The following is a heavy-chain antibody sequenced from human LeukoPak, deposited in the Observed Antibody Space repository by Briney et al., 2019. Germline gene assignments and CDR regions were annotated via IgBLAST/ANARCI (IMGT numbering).Heavy chain of an antibody. CDR3: ARGDSGWSHYFDY. J-gene: IGHJ4*02. CDR1: GYTFTGYY. V-gene: IGHV1-2*02. D-gene: IGHD6-19*01. CDR2: INPNSGGT. Sequence: ASVKVSCTASGYTFTGYYMHWVRQAPGQGLEWMGWINPNSGGTSYAQKFQGRVTVTRDTSMSTAYMEVRRLKSDDTAVYYCARGDSGWSHYFDYWGQGTLVTVSS.